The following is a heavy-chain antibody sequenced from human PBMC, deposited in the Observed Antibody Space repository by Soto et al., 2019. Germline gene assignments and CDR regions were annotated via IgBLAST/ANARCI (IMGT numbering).Heavy chain of an antibody. CDR1: GYSLSRYW. Sequence: SYKSCGYSLSRYWMGGVRQITGKGLEWMGIIFPDDSETRYSPSSQGKVSISVDKSITTAYLQWSSLKPLSTHMYYCERSIYDTSRHREPDFRGHGTL. CDR3: ERSIYDTSRHREPDF. CDR2: IFPDDSET. J-gene: IGHJ4*01. D-gene: IGHD3-9*01. V-gene: IGHV5-51*01.